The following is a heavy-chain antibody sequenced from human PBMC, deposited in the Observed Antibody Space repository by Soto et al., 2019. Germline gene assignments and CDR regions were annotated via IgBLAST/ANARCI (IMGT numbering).Heavy chain of an antibody. D-gene: IGHD6-19*01. J-gene: IGHJ5*02. CDR3: ARAGLVSRTNWFDP. CDR2: INHSGST. Sequence: QVQLQQWGAGLLKPSETLSLTCADYGGSFSGYYWSWIRQPPGKGLEWIGEINHSGSTNYNPSLKSRVTISVDTSKNQFSLKLSSVTAADTAVYYCARAGLVSRTNWFDPWGQGTLVTVSS. V-gene: IGHV4-34*01. CDR1: GGSFSGYY.